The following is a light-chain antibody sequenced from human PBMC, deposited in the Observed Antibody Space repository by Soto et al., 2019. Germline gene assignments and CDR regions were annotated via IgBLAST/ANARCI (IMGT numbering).Light chain of an antibody. V-gene: IGKV1-5*01. CDR1: QTISSW. Sequence: DIQMSQSPSTLSGSVGDRFTITCRASQTISSWLAWYQQRPGKAPKLLIYDASILESGVPSRFSGSGSGTEFTLTISSLQPDDFAAYYCQHCSSYSSTFGQGTKV. CDR3: QHCSSYSST. J-gene: IGKJ1*01. CDR2: DAS.